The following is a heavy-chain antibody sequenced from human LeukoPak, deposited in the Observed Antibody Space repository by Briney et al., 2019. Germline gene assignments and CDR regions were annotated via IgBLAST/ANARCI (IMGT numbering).Heavy chain of an antibody. CDR3: VRDDYGDYLFDN. J-gene: IGHJ4*02. V-gene: IGHV3-74*01. D-gene: IGHD4-17*01. CDR1: GFTFSSNW. Sequence: GGSLRLSCAASGFTFSSNWMHWVRQAPGKGLVWVSRINSDGSSTSYADSVKGRFTISRDNAKNTLYLQMNRLRAEDMAVYFCVRDDYGDYLFDNWGQGTLVTVSS. CDR2: INSDGSST.